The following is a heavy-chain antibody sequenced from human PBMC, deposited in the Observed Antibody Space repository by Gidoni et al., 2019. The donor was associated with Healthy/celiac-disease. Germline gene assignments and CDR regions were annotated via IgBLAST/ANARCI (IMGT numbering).Heavy chain of an antibody. V-gene: IGHV3-23*01. CDR2: ISGSGGST. Sequence: EVQLLASGGGLVQPGGSLRLSCAASGFTFSSYAMSLVRQAPGKGLEWVSAISGSGGSTYYADSVKGRFTISRDNSKNTLYLQMNSLRAEDTAVYYCETGYYDSPRDYYYYGMDVWGQGTTVTVSS. CDR3: ETGYYDSPRDYYYYGMDV. CDR1: GFTFSSYA. J-gene: IGHJ6*02. D-gene: IGHD3-22*01.